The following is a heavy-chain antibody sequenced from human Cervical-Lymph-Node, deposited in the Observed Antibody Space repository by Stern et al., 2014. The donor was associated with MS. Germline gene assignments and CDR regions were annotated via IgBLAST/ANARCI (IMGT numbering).Heavy chain of an antibody. J-gene: IGHJ6*02. CDR3: AREGGGTMNIGRFYHYYAMDV. Sequence: VQLVESGPGLVKPSETLSLTCSISGGSIGSYYWSWIRQSPGKGLEWIGSVFYTGSTSHNPSLKSRVTISLDTSKSQFSLKLTSVTAADTAVYYCAREGGGTMNIGRFYHYYAMDVWGQGTTVSVSS. CDR1: GGSIGSYY. D-gene: IGHD3-3*01. CDR2: VFYTGST. V-gene: IGHV4-59*01.